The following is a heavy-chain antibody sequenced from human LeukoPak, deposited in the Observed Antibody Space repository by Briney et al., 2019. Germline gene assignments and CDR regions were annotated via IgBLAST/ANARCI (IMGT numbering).Heavy chain of an antibody. Sequence: GGSLSLSCAASGFTFITYAMTWVRQAPGKGLDWVSTISAGGAGTYYADSVKGRFTISRDNSKNTLHLQMNSLRAEDTALYYCVKGYSSGWTREYYGMDVWGQGTTVTVSS. D-gene: IGHD6-19*01. CDR2: ISAGGAGT. V-gene: IGHV3-23*01. CDR1: GFTFITYA. CDR3: VKGYSSGWTREYYGMDV. J-gene: IGHJ6*02.